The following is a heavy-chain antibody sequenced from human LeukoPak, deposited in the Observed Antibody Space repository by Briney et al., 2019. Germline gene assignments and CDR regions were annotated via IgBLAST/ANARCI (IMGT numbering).Heavy chain of an antibody. D-gene: IGHD6-13*01. CDR2: IYYSGST. Sequence: SETLSLTCTVSGGSISSYYWSWIRQPPGKGLEWIGYIYYSGSTNYNPSLKSRVTISVDTSKNQFSLKLSSVTAADTAVYYCARGGSSWYFDYWGQGTLVTVSS. CDR3: ARGGSSWYFDY. V-gene: IGHV4-59*01. CDR1: GGSISSYY. J-gene: IGHJ4*02.